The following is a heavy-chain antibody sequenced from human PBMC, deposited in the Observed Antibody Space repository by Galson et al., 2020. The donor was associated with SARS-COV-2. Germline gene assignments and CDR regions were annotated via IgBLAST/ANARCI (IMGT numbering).Heavy chain of an antibody. CDR3: AREDYGDYGFDY. D-gene: IGHD4-17*01. J-gene: IGHJ4*02. CDR1: GFTFSSYA. CDR2: ISYDGSNK. Sequence: GESLKISCAASGFTFSSYAMHWVRQAPGKGLEWVAVISYDGSNKYYAGSVKGRFTISRDNSKNTLYLQMNSLRAEDTAVYYCAREDYGDYGFDYWGQGTLVTVSS. V-gene: IGHV3-30*04.